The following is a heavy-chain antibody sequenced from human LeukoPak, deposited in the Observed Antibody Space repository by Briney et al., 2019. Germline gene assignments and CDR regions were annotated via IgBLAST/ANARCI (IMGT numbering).Heavy chain of an antibody. CDR2: INPNSGGT. CDR1: GYTFTGYY. D-gene: IGHD4-17*01. Sequence: ASVKVSCKSSGYTFTGYYMHWVRQAPGQGLEWMGWINPNSGGTNYAQKFQGRVTMTRDTSISTAYMELSRLRSDDTAVYYCARPYGDYVGYFQHWGQGTLVTVSS. J-gene: IGHJ1*01. V-gene: IGHV1-2*02. CDR3: ARPYGDYVGYFQH.